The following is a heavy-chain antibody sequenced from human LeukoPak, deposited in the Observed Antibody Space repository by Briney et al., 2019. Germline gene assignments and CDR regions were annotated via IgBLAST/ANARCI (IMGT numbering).Heavy chain of an antibody. CDR2: INPNSGGT. V-gene: IGHV1-2*02. CDR3: ARGGLAIFGVVARGGDY. CDR1: GYTFTGYY. Sequence: ASVKVSCKASGYTFTGYYMHWVRQAPGQGLEWMGWINPNSGGTNYAQKFQGRVTMTRDTSISTAYMELSRLRSDDTAVYYRARGGLAIFGVVARGGDYWGQGTLVTVSS. D-gene: IGHD3-3*01. J-gene: IGHJ4*02.